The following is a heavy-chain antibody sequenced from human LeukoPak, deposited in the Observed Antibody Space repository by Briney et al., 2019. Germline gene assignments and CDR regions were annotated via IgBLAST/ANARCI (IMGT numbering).Heavy chain of an antibody. D-gene: IGHD1-26*01. Sequence: SETLSLTCAVYGGSFSGYYWSWLRQPPGKGLEGVGEINHSGSTNYNPSLKSRVTISVDTTKNQFSLKLSSVTAEDTALYFCARGREWEVLGSLDIWGQGTMVTVSS. CDR2: INHSGST. CDR3: ARGREWEVLGSLDI. CDR1: GGSFSGYY. J-gene: IGHJ3*02. V-gene: IGHV4-34*01.